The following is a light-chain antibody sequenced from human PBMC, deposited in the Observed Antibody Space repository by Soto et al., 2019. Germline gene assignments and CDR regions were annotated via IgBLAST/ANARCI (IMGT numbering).Light chain of an antibody. CDR3: AAWDDSLHGLV. CDR1: STDVGGYDH. J-gene: IGLJ3*02. V-gene: IGLV2-14*01. CDR2: EVS. Sequence: QSALTQPASVSESPGQSITISCIGTSTDVGGYDHVSWYQQHPGKAPKVIISEVSNRPSGVSTRFSGSKSGNTASLTISGLQTEDEADYHCAAWDDSLHGLVFGGGTKLTVL.